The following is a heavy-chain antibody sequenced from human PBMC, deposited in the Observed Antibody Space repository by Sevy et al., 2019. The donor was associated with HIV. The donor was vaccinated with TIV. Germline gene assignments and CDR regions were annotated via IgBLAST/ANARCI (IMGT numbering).Heavy chain of an antibody. D-gene: IGHD3-10*01. J-gene: IGHJ3*02. Sequence: GGSLRLSCAASGFTFSSYAMSWVRQAPGKWLEWVSAISGSGGSTYYADSVKGRFTISRDNSKNTLYLQMNSLRAEDTAVYYCAKDLAYGSGTGAFDIWGQGTMVTVSS. CDR1: GFTFSSYA. CDR2: ISGSGGST. V-gene: IGHV3-23*01. CDR3: AKDLAYGSGTGAFDI.